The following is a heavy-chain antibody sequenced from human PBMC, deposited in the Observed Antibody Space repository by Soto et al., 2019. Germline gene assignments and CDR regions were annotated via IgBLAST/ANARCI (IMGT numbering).Heavy chain of an antibody. J-gene: IGHJ6*02. CDR3: ARRGVQEDSSGWYRYYYYYYGMDV. D-gene: IGHD6-19*01. Sequence: SVKVSCKASGGTFSSYAISWVRQAPGQGLEWMGGIIPIFGTANYAQKFQGRVTVTADESTSTAYMELSSLRSEDTAVYYCARRGVQEDSSGWYRYYYYYYGMDVWGQGTTVTVSS. CDR2: IIPIFGTA. CDR1: GGTFSSYA. V-gene: IGHV1-69*13.